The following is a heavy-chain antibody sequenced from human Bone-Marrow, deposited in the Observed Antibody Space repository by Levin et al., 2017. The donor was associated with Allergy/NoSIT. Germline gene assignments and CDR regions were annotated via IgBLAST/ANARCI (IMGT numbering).Heavy chain of an antibody. CDR2: INPSGGST. J-gene: IGHJ3*02. CDR3: AGGGLKYYYDSSGADAFDI. D-gene: IGHD3-22*01. V-gene: IGHV1-46*01. CDR1: GYTFTSYY. Sequence: GASVKVSCKASGYTFTSYYMHWVRQAPGQGLEWMGIINPSGGSTSYAQKFQGRVTMTRETSTSTVYMELSSLRSEDTAVYYCAGGGLKYYYDSSGADAFDIWGQGTMVTVSS.